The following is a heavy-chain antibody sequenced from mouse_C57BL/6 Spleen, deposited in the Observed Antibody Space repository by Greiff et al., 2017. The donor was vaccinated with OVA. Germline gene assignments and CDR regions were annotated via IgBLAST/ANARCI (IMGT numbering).Heavy chain of an antibody. D-gene: IGHD3-1*01. Sequence: VQLQQSGAELVRPGASVTLSCKASGYPFTDYEMHWVKQPPVHGLEWIGVIDPETGGTAYNQKFKGTAILTAYKSSRPDYIEIRSLTDEESAVYYCTRRSGTYCAMDYWGQGTSVTVSS. J-gene: IGHJ4*01. CDR3: TRRSGTYCAMDY. V-gene: IGHV1-15*01. CDR1: GYPFTDYE. CDR2: IDPETGGT.